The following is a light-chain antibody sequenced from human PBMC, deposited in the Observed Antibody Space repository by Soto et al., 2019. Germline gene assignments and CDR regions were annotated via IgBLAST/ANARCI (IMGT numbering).Light chain of an antibody. J-gene: IGKJ1*01. CDR2: GAS. Sequence: EIVMTQSPATLSVSPGERATLSCRASQSVSSNLVWYQQKPGQAPRLLIYGASTRATGIPARFSGSGSGTEFTLTISSLQSEDFAVYYCQQYHNWPPWTFGQGTKVEI. CDR1: QSVSSN. CDR3: QQYHNWPPWT. V-gene: IGKV3-15*01.